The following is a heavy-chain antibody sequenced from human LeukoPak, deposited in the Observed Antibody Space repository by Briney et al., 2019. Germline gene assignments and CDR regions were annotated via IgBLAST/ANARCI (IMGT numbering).Heavy chain of an antibody. CDR1: GYTFTGYY. V-gene: IGHV1-2*02. Sequence: ASVKVSCKASGYTFTGYYMHWVRQAPGQGLEWMGWTNPNSGGTNYAQKFQGRVTMTRDTSISTAYMELSRLRSDDTVVYYCARYYSSSWYGDDAFDIWGQGTMVTVSS. CDR2: TNPNSGGT. D-gene: IGHD6-13*01. CDR3: ARYYSSSWYGDDAFDI. J-gene: IGHJ3*02.